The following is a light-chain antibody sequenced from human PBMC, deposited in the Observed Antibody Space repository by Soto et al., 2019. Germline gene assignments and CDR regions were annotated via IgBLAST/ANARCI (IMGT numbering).Light chain of an antibody. CDR2: IND. V-gene: IGLV1-44*01. Sequence: VLTQPPSASGTPGQRVVISCSGGRSNIGSNPVYWYQQFPGTAPKLLIYINDQRPSGVPDRFSGSASGTSGSLAISGLLSDDEADYYCASWDDRLKGYVFGTGAKVTVL. CDR3: ASWDDRLKGYV. CDR1: RSNIGSNP. J-gene: IGLJ1*01.